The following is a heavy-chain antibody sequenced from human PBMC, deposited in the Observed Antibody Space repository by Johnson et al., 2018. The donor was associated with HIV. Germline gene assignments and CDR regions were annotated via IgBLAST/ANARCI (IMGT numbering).Heavy chain of an antibody. D-gene: IGHD2-21*01. J-gene: IGHJ3*01. Sequence: VQLVESGGGLVQPGGSLGLSCGASGFMFSSYWMTWVRQSPGKGLEWVANIKQDGTEKYYVDFVKGRFTISRDNAKNLLFLQVNSLRVEDTAVYFWARDVVSDVSYPPDAFDVWGQVTLVVVSS. CDR2: IKQDGTEK. CDR3: ARDVVSDVSYPPDAFDV. V-gene: IGHV3-7*05. CDR1: GFMFSSYW.